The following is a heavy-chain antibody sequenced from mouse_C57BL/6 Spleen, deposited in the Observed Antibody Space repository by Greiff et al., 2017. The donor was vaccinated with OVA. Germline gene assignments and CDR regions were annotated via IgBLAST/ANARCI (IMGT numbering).Heavy chain of an antibody. CDR1: GYTFTDYN. CDR2: INPNNGGT. CDR3: ARRSDSSGYDYAMDY. Sequence: SGPELVKPGASVKIPCKASGYTFTDYNMDWVKQSHGKSLEWIGDINPNNGGTIYNQKFKGKATLTVDKSSSTAYMELRSLTSEDTAVYYCARRSDSSGYDYAMDYWGQGTSVTVSS. D-gene: IGHD3-2*02. J-gene: IGHJ4*01. V-gene: IGHV1-18*01.